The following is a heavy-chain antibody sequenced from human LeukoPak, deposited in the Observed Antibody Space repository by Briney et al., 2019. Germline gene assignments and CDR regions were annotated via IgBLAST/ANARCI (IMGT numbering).Heavy chain of an antibody. V-gene: IGHV1-2*02. CDR3: ARDGTGATPFDY. J-gene: IGHJ4*02. Sequence: ASVKVSCKASGYTFTGYYMHWVRQAPGQGLEWVGWINPNSGGTNYAQKFQGRVTMTRDTSISTAYMELSRLRSYDTAVYYCARDGTGATPFDYWGQGTLVTVSS. CDR1: GYTFTGYY. D-gene: IGHD1-26*01. CDR2: INPNSGGT.